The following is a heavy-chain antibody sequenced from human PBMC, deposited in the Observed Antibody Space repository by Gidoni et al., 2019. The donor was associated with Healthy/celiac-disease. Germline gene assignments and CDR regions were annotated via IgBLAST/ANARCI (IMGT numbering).Heavy chain of an antibody. CDR1: RFTLSTYG. V-gene: IGHV3-30*03. J-gene: IGHJ4*02. CDR3: LRTIAAAGYYFDY. D-gene: IGHD6-13*01. CDR2: ISYDGSNK. Sequence: QVQLVASGGGVVQPGRSLRLSFAASRFTLSTYGMNWVRQAPGKGLEWVAVISYDGSNKDYADSVKGRFTISRDNSKNTLYLQMNSLRAEDTAVYYCLRTIAAAGYYFDYWGQGTLVTVSS.